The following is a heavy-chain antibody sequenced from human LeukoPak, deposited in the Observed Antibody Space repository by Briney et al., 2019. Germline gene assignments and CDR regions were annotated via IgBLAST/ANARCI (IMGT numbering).Heavy chain of an antibody. J-gene: IGHJ4*02. V-gene: IGHV3-66*01. CDR1: GFTSGVYA. Sequence: GGTLRLSCVASGFTSGVYAMSWVRQAPGKGLEWVSVIHSGGSTYYADSVKGRFTISRDTSKNTVYLQMNSLRAEDTAVYYCAREGEEWLSHYYFDYWGQGTLVTVSS. CDR2: IHSGGST. D-gene: IGHD3-3*01. CDR3: AREGEEWLSHYYFDY.